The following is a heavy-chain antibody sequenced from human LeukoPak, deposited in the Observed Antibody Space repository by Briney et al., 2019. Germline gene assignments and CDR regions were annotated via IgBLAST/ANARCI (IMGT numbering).Heavy chain of an antibody. D-gene: IGHD2-8*02. V-gene: IGHV1-8*02. CDR3: ARSRTGDRAYFDY. CDR2: MNPNSGNT. CDR1: GYTFTSYG. J-gene: IGHJ4*02. Sequence: ASVKVSCKASGYTFTSYGISWVRQATGQGLEWMGWMNPNSGNTGYAEKFQDRVTMTRDTSINTAYMELSSLTSEDTAVYYCARSRTGDRAYFDYWGQGTLVTVSS.